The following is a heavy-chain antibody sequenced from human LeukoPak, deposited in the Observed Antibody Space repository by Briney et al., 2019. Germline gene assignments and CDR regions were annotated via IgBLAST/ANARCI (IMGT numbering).Heavy chain of an antibody. V-gene: IGHV3-11*01. CDR3: ARDQDKYSSSPLDY. CDR1: GFTFSDYY. Sequence: GGSLRLSCAASGFTFSDYYMSWIRQAPGKGLEWVSYISSSGSTIYYVDSVKGRFTISRDNAKNSLYLQMNSLRAEDTAVYYCARDQDKYSSSPLDYWGQGTLVTVSS. J-gene: IGHJ4*02. CDR2: ISSSGSTI. D-gene: IGHD6-13*01.